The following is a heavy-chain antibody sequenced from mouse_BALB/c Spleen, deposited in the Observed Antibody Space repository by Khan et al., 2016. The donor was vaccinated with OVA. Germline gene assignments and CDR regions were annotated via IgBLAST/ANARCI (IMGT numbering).Heavy chain of an antibody. D-gene: IGHD1-1*01. CDR2: INPSTGYT. CDR1: GYTFINYW. V-gene: IGHV1-7*01. J-gene: IGHJ2*01. CDR3: ARGDLRWDIDY. Sequence: QVQLQQSGAELAKPGASVKMSCKASGYTFINYWILWVKQRPGQGLEWIGYINPSTGYTEYNQNFKDKATLTADKSSSTAYMQLSSLTSEDSAISDCARGDLRWDIDYWGQGTTLTVSS.